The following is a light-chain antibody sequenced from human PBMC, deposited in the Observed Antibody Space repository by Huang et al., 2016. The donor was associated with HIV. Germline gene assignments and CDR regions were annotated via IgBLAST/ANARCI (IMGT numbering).Light chain of an antibody. CDR2: WAS. Sequence: DIIMSQSPESLTVSLGERATLNCRSSQSVYASSTSKDYMAWFQQKPGQPPKLLRFWASSREVGVPDRFSGSGSGTHFTLTIANLQPEDAAIYYCQQYYSLPQTFGQGTRV. CDR1: QSVYASSTSKDY. J-gene: IGKJ1*01. CDR3: QQYYSLPQT. V-gene: IGKV4-1*01.